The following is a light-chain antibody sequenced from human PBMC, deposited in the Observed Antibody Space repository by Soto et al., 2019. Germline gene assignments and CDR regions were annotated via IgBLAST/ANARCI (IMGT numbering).Light chain of an antibody. CDR1: RDVYINA. V-gene: IGKV3-20*01. Sequence: VVLTQSPATLSLSPGEPATLSCRASRDVYINALAWYQPKPGRSPTLLIYGASSRATGITDRFSATRSGTEFSLTISSVQPEDFAVYYCQQYGASPFTFGPGTRVEI. CDR2: GAS. CDR3: QQYGASPFT. J-gene: IGKJ3*01.